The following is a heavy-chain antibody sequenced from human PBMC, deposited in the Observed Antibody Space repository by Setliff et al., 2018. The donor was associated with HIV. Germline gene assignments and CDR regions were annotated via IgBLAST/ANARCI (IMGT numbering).Heavy chain of an antibody. CDR2: INPSGGST. D-gene: IGHD3-9*01. V-gene: IGHV1-46*01. Sequence: GASVKVSCKASGYTFTSYYMHWVRQAPGQGLEWMGIINPSGGSTSYAQKFQGRVTMTRDTSTSTVYMELSGLRSEDTAVYYCASTLRYFDWFDAFDIWGQGTMVTVSS. CDR3: ASTLRYFDWFDAFDI. J-gene: IGHJ3*02. CDR1: GYTFTSYY.